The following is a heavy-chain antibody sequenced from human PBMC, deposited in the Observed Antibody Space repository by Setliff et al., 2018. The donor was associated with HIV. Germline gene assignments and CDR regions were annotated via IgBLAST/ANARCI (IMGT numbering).Heavy chain of an antibody. V-gene: IGHV1-2*02. CDR2: VSPHGGYT. CDR1: GFTFTEYY. Sequence: ASVKVSCKASGFTFTEYYIHWVRQAPGQGLEWMGWVSPHGGYTSYAKKFQGRITMTTDTSIATAYMELRGLTSDDTAIYYCARGLTSRRGNWFDPWGQGTLVTVSS. J-gene: IGHJ5*02. CDR3: ARGLTSRRGNWFDP. D-gene: IGHD3-10*01.